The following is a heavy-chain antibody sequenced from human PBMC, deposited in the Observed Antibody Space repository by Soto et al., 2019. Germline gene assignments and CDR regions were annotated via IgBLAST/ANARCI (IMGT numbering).Heavy chain of an antibody. Sequence: SETLSLTCTVSGGSISSYYWSWIRQPPGKGLEWIGYIYYSGSTNYNPSLKSRVTISVDTSKNQFSLKLSSVTAADTAVYYCARAPGSRDGYNPSYNWFDPWGQGTLVTVSS. D-gene: IGHD5-12*01. CDR2: IYYSGST. CDR1: GGSISSYY. V-gene: IGHV4-59*01. CDR3: ARAPGSRDGYNPSYNWFDP. J-gene: IGHJ5*02.